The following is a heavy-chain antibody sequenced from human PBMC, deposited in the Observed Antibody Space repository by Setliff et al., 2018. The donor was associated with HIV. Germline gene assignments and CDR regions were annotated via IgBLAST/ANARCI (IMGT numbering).Heavy chain of an antibody. J-gene: IGHJ6*03. CDR2: ISGGGKSI. CDR1: GFTFSSYT. V-gene: IGHV3-21*04. Sequence: PGGSLGLSCAASGFTFSSYTMHWVRQAPGKGLEWVASISGGGKSIYYADSVKGRFTISRDNAKNSLYLQMNSLRAEDTAVYYCARDRGLRGMLLSSKELGFYCMDVWGKGTTVTVSS. D-gene: IGHD1-26*01. CDR3: ARDRGLRGMLLSSKELGFYCMDV.